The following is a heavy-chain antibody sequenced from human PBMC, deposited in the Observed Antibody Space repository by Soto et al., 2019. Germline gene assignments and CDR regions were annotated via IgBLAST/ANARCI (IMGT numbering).Heavy chain of an antibody. D-gene: IGHD6-19*01. CDR1: GFTFDDYA. Sequence: GGSLRLSCAASGFTFDDYAMHWVRQAPGKGLEWVSGISWNSGSIGYADSVKGQFTISRDNAKNSLYLQMNSLRAEDTALYYCAKAMQIAVAGTGAFDIWGQGTMVTVSS. CDR3: AKAMQIAVAGTGAFDI. CDR2: ISWNSGSI. J-gene: IGHJ3*02. V-gene: IGHV3-9*01.